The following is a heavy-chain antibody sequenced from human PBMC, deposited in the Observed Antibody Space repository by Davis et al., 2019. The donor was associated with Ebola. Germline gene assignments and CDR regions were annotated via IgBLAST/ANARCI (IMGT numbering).Heavy chain of an antibody. Sequence: GESLKISCAASGFTFNIYAMSWVRQAPGKGLEWVSATTLSGGSTYYADSVKGRFTISRDNAKNSLYLQMNSLRAEDTAVYYCAGRYFQHWGQGTLVTVSS. CDR3: AGRYFQH. CDR1: GFTFNIYA. V-gene: IGHV3-23*01. CDR2: TTLSGGST. J-gene: IGHJ1*01.